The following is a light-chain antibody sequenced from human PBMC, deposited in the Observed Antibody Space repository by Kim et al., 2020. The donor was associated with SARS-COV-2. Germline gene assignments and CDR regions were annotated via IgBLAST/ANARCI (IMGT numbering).Light chain of an antibody. CDR1: SRRRWY. CDR2: GKN. V-gene: IGLV3-19*01. J-gene: IGLJ2*01. Sequence: AWGRTVGRTGQGGSRRRWYASCYQQKPGRGPGLVSYGKNNQPSGIPDRSSGSSSGNKASLNITGAQAEDEAVYYCNSRDSSGNHVVFGGGTQLTVL. CDR3: NSRDSSGNHVV.